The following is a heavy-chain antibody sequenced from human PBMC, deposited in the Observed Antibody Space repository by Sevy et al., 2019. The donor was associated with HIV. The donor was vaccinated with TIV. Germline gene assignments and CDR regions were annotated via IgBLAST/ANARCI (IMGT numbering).Heavy chain of an antibody. CDR1: GYNFMSDG. CDR2: IGLYNGNA. CDR3: ARVPTYYYGSGTYFDY. Sequence: ASVKVSCKASGYNFMSDGISWVRQAPGRGLEWVGWIGLYNGNAHSAQKLKDRVTMTADTSTSTAYMELRSLRSDDTAVYYCARVPTYYYGSGTYFDYWGQGTLVTVSS. D-gene: IGHD3-10*01. J-gene: IGHJ4*02. V-gene: IGHV1-18*01.